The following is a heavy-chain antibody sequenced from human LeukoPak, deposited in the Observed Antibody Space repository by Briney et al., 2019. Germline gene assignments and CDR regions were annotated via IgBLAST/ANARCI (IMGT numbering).Heavy chain of an antibody. CDR1: GFTFSDYY. D-gene: IGHD5-12*01. CDR3: ARDVSSGYDSDGFYGMDV. Sequence: GGSLRLSCAASGFTFSDYYMSWIRQAPGKGLEWVSYISSSGSTIYYADSVKGRFTISRDNAKNSLYLQMNSLRAEDTAVYYCARDVSSGYDSDGFYGMDVWGQGTTVTVSS. CDR2: ISSSGSTI. J-gene: IGHJ6*02. V-gene: IGHV3-11*01.